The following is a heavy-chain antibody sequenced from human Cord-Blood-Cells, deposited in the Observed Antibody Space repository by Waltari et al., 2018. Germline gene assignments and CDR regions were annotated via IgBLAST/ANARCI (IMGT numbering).Heavy chain of an antibody. Sequence: QVQLVAYGRGVVQPGSSLRLSCAASGFTLRRHSIPLVRQAPGKGLEWVAVISYDGRNKYYAESVKGRVTIARDNSKNTLYLQMNSLRAEDTAGYYCARDSSNYFDYWGQGTLVTVSS. J-gene: IGHJ4*02. V-gene: IGHV3-30*04. D-gene: IGHD4-4*01. CDR3: ARDSSNYFDY. CDR2: ISYDGRNK. CDR1: GFTLRRHS.